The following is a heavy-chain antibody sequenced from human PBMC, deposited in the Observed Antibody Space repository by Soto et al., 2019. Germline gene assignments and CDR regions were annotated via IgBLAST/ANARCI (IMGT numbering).Heavy chain of an antibody. CDR3: ARQAEYSVDY. V-gene: IGHV4-39*01. Sequence: PSETLSLTCTVSGGSISDSNDHWGWIRQPPGKGLEWIGSVYYSGSTYYNPSLKSRVTISVDTSKNHFSLKLSSVTAADTAVYYCARQAEYSVDYWGQGTLVTVSS. CDR1: GGSISDSNDH. J-gene: IGHJ4*02. CDR2: VYYSGST. D-gene: IGHD5-12*01.